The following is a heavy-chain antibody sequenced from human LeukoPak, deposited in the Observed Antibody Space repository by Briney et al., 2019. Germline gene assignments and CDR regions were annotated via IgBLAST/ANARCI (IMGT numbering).Heavy chain of an antibody. CDR2: IKQDGSEK. V-gene: IGHV3-7*01. D-gene: IGHD2-2*01. CDR1: GFTFSSYA. Sequence: QPGGSLRLSCAASGFTFSSYAMSWVRQAPGKGLEWVANIKQDGSEKYYVDSVKGRFTISRDNAKNSLYLQMNSLRAEDTAVYYCARVKVVPAANTLYFDYWGQGTLVTVSS. J-gene: IGHJ4*02. CDR3: ARVKVVPAANTLYFDY.